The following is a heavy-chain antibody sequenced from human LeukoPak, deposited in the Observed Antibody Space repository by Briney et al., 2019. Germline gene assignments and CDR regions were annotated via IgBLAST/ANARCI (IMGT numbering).Heavy chain of an antibody. D-gene: IGHD3-10*01. CDR2: IIPIFGTA. Sequence: SVKVSCKASGGTFSSYAIIWVRQAPGQGLEWMGGIIPIFGTANYTQKIQGRVTITADESTSTAYMELSSLRSEDTAVYYCARDGRVRGAFDYWGQGTLVAVSS. V-gene: IGHV1-69*01. CDR1: GGTFSSYA. CDR3: ARDGRVRGAFDY. J-gene: IGHJ4*02.